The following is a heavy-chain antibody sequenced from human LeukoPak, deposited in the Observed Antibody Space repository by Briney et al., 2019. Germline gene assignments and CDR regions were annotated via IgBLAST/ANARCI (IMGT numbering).Heavy chain of an antibody. CDR1: GFTVSSNY. CDR2: IYSGGST. D-gene: IGHD5-18*01. Sequence: GGSLRLSCAASGFTVSSNYMSWVRQAPGKGLEWVSVIYSGGSTYYADSVKGRFTISRDNSKNTLYLQMNSLRAEDTAVYYCARVSTGMVSGYFYGMDVWGQGTTVTVSS. V-gene: IGHV3-53*01. CDR3: ARVSTGMVSGYFYGMDV. J-gene: IGHJ6*02.